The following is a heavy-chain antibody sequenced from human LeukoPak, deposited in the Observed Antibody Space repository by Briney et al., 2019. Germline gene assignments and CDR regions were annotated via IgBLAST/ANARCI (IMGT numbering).Heavy chain of an antibody. D-gene: IGHD3-22*01. CDR1: GYTLTELS. CDR2: FDPEDGET. J-gene: IGHJ6*02. V-gene: IGHV1-24*01. CDR3: ATDLWLRDYYYGMDV. Sequence: ASVKVSCKVSGYTLTELSMHWVRQAPGKGLEWMGGFDPEDGETIYVQKFQGRVTMTEDTSTDTAYMELSSLRSEDTAVYYCATDLWLRDYYYGMDVWGQGTTVTVFS.